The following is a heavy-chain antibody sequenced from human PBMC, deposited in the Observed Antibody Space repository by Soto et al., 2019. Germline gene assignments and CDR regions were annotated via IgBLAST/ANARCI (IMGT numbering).Heavy chain of an antibody. CDR3: ARGIATGQLDP. CDR2: INPDNGNT. V-gene: IGHV1-3*01. J-gene: IGHJ5*02. CDR1: GCTFTRHT. Sequence: ASVKVSCKASGCTFTRHTMNWVRQAPGQRLEWMGWINPDNGNTKSSQKFQDRVIITRDTSASTAYMDLSSLRSEDTAVYYCARGIATGQLDPWGQGTLVTVSS. D-gene: IGHD2-15*01.